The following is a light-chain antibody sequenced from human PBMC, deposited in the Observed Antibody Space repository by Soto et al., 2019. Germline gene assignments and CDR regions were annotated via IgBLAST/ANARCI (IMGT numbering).Light chain of an antibody. CDR3: QQYNSDSQT. V-gene: IGKV1-5*03. J-gene: IGKJ1*01. CDR2: KAS. Sequence: DIQMTQSPSTLSASVGDRVTITCRASQSISSWVAWYQQKPGKAPKLLIYKASTLESGVPSRFSGSGSGTEFTLSISSLQPDDFAIYYCQQYNSDSQTCGRGTKVEIK. CDR1: QSISSW.